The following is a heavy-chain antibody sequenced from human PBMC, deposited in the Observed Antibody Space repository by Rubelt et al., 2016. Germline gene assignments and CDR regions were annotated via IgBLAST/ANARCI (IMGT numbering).Heavy chain of an antibody. J-gene: IGHJ4*02. D-gene: IGHD2-2*01. Sequence: VQLVESGGGVVQPGRSLRLSCAASGYTFSSYAMHWVRQAPGKGLEWVAVISYDGSNKYYADSVKGRFTISRDNSKNTLDLQMNSLRAEDTAVYYCAREITPADLDWGQGTLVTVSS. CDR2: ISYDGSNK. V-gene: IGHV3-30*04. CDR1: GYTFSSYA. CDR3: AREITPADLD.